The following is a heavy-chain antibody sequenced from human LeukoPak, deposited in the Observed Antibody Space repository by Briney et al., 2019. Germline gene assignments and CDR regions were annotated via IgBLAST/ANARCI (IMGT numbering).Heavy chain of an antibody. Sequence: PGGSLRLSCAASGFTVSSNYMSWVRQAPGKGLEWVSAISGSGGSTYYADSVKGRFTISRDNSKNTLYLQMNSLRAEDTAVYYCAKFEPGIAAAGSDYWGQGTLVTVSS. D-gene: IGHD6-13*01. CDR2: ISGSGGST. CDR1: GFTVSSNY. V-gene: IGHV3-23*01. J-gene: IGHJ4*02. CDR3: AKFEPGIAAAGSDY.